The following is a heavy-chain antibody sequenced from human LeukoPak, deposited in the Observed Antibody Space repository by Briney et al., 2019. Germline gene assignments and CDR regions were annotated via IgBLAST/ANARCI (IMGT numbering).Heavy chain of an antibody. V-gene: IGHV3-23*01. D-gene: IGHD5-24*01. CDR3: KMGDGSPPLGQ. J-gene: IGHJ4*02. CDR2: ISGSGGST. Sequence: QPGGSLRLSCAASGFTFSNYAMTWVRQAPGKGLEWVSAISGSGGSTYYADSVKGRFTISRDNSGNTLYLQMNSLRAEDTAVYYCKMGDGSPPLGQWGQGTLVTVSS. CDR1: GFTFSNYA.